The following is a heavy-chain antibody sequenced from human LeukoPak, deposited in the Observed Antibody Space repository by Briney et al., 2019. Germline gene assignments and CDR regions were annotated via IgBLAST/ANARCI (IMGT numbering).Heavy chain of an antibody. CDR3: ATAQHCSGGTCHAWTDAFHV. CDR2: IIPIFGTA. CDR1: GGTFSSYA. Sequence: ASVKVSCKASGGTFSSYAISWVRQAPGQGLEWMGGIIPIFGTANYAQKFQGRVTITADESTSTAYMELSSLRSEDTAVYYCATAQHCSGGTCHAWTDAFHVWGQGTMVTVSS. V-gene: IGHV1-69*13. D-gene: IGHD2-15*01. J-gene: IGHJ3*01.